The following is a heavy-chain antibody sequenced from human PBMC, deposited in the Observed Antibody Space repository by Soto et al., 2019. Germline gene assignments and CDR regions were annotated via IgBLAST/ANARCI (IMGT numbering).Heavy chain of an antibody. J-gene: IGHJ6*03. CDR1: GFTFSSYW. D-gene: IGHD3-3*01. Sequence: GGSLRLSCAASGFTFSSYWMHWVRQAPGKGLVWVSRINSDGSSTSYADSVKGRFTISRDNAKNTLYLQMNSLRAEDTAVYYCARGRRRNDFWSGYYKVSSTGSMDVWGKGTTVTVSS. CDR3: ARGRRRNDFWSGYYKVSSTGSMDV. CDR2: INSDGSST. V-gene: IGHV3-74*01.